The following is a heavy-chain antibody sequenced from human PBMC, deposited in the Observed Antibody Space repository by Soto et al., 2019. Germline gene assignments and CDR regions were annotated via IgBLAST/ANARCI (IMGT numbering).Heavy chain of an antibody. V-gene: IGHV3-23*01. CDR2: ISGSGGKT. Sequence: EVQLLESGGGLVQPGGSLRLSCAASGFVFSSYAMSWVRQAPGKGLEWVSTISGSGGKTYYADSVKGRFTISRDNSKNTLYLQMNSLSAEATALYYCAKDPRVHYNCSGSSSYWGQGTLVTVSS. D-gene: IGHD3-10*01. CDR1: GFVFSSYA. CDR3: AKDPRVHYNCSGSSSY. J-gene: IGHJ4*02.